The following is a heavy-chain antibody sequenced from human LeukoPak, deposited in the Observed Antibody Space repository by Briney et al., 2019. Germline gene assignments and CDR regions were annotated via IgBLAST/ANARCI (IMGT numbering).Heavy chain of an antibody. V-gene: IGHV3-23*01. CDR1: GFTFSSYA. Sequence: PGGSLRLSCAASGFTFSSYAVSWVRQAPGKGLEWVSVISDSGGSTYSADSVKGRFTISRDNSKNTLYLQMNSLRAEDTAVYYCAIPGSGWAFGPLDYWGQGALVTVSS. CDR2: ISDSGGST. J-gene: IGHJ4*02. D-gene: IGHD6-19*01. CDR3: AIPGSGWAFGPLDY.